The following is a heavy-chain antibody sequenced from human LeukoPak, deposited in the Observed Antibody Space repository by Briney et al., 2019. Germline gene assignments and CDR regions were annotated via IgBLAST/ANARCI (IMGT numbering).Heavy chain of an antibody. D-gene: IGHD3-10*01. J-gene: IGHJ4*02. CDR2: IYYSGNT. CDR3: AREYGSGSYSEFDF. V-gene: IGHV4-61*01. CDR1: GGSISTSNYY. Sequence: NSSATLSLTCTVSGGSISTSNYYWSWIRQPPGKGVEWIGYIYYSGNTNYNPSLKGRVTISLDTSKNQFSLKLSSVTAADTAVYYCAREYGSGSYSEFDFWGQGTLVTVSS.